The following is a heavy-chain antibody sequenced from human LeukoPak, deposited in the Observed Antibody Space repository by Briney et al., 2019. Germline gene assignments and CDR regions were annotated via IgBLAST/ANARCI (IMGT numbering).Heavy chain of an antibody. CDR1: GFTFSSYS. D-gene: IGHD6-13*01. V-gene: IGHV3-48*01. Sequence: SGGSLRLSCAASGFTFSSYSMNWVRQAPGKGLEWVSYISSSSSTIYYADSVKGRFTISRDNAKSSLYLQVNSLRAEDTAVYYCARDVPPIAAADPFDYWGQGTLVTVSS. CDR2: ISSSSSTI. J-gene: IGHJ4*02. CDR3: ARDVPPIAAADPFDY.